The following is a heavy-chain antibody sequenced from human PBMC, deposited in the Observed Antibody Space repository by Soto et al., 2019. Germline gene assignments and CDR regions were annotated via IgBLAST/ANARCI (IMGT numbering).Heavy chain of an antibody. CDR2: ISGSGGST. Sequence: GGSLRLSCAASGFTFSSYAMSWVRQAPGKGLEWVSAISGSGGSTYYADSVKGRFTISRDNSKNTLYLQMNSLRAEDTAVYYCAKALINYYDSSGYYYDYWGQGTLVTSPQ. D-gene: IGHD3-22*01. CDR3: AKALINYYDSSGYYYDY. V-gene: IGHV3-23*01. CDR1: GFTFSSYA. J-gene: IGHJ4*02.